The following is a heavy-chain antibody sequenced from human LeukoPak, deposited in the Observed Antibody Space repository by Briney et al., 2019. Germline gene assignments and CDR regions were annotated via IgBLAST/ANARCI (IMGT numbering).Heavy chain of an antibody. V-gene: IGHV3-23*01. Sequence: PGGSLRLSCAASGFTFSSYAMSWVRQAPGKGLEWVSGISGSGGSTYYADSVKGRFTISRANSKNTLYLQMNSLRAEDTAVYYCAKVRQWLVHHWFDPWGQGTLVTVSS. CDR2: ISGSGGST. J-gene: IGHJ5*02. D-gene: IGHD6-19*01. CDR1: GFTFSSYA. CDR3: AKVRQWLVHHWFDP.